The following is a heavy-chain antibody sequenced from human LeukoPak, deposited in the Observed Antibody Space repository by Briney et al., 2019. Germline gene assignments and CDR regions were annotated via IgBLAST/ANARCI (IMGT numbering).Heavy chain of an antibody. CDR2: IYYDGTT. CDR1: GGSISSSSYY. Sequence: SETLSLTCTVSGGSISSSSYYWGWIRQPPGMGLEWIGYIYYDGTTDYNPSLKGRVTISVDTSKNQFSLKLSSVTAADTAVYYCARGAWGHFDCWGQGSLVTVSS. V-gene: IGHV4-61*05. CDR3: ARGAWGHFDC. J-gene: IGHJ4*02. D-gene: IGHD3-16*01.